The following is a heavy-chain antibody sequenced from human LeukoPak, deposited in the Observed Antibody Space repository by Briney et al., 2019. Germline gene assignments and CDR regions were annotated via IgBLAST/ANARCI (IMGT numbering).Heavy chain of an antibody. D-gene: IGHD6-13*01. V-gene: IGHV3-11*03. CDR2: ISPTSDYT. CDR1: GFTFIDYS. J-gene: IGHJ4*02. Sequence: GSLRLSCAASGFTFIDYSMSWIPQAPGKGLEWVSYISPTSDYTSYADSVKGRFTIFRDNAKNSLFLQMNSLRVEDTAVYYCARCQYNSSPDFWGQGTLVTVSS. CDR3: ARCQYNSSPDF.